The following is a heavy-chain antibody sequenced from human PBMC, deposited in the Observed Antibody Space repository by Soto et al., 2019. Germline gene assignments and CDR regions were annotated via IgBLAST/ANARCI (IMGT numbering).Heavy chain of an antibody. CDR2: ISGSGGST. V-gene: IGHV3-23*01. Sequence: VSLRLSCAASGFTFSSYAMSWVRQAPGKGLEWVSVISGSGGSTYSADSVKGRFTISRDNSKNTLYLQMNSLRAEDTAVYYCVKEHTLMVFDYWGQGTLVTVSS. J-gene: IGHJ4*02. D-gene: IGHD5-18*01. CDR1: GFTFSSYA. CDR3: VKEHTLMVFDY.